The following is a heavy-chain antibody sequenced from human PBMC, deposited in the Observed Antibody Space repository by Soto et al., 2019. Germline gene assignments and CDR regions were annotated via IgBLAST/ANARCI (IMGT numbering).Heavy chain of an antibody. CDR2: ISYDGSNK. CDR1: GFTFSSYA. Sequence: QVQLVESGGGVVQPGRSLRLSCAASGFTFSSYAMHWVRQAPGKGLEWVAVISYDGSNKYYADSVKGRFTISRDNSKNTQYLQMNSLRAEDTAVYYCARNTAAGDYYYYYGMDVWGQGTTVTVSS. J-gene: IGHJ6*02. CDR3: ARNTAAGDYYYYYGMDV. D-gene: IGHD6-13*01. V-gene: IGHV3-30-3*01.